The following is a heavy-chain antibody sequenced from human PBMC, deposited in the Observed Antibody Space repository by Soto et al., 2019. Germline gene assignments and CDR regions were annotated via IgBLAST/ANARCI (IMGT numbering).Heavy chain of an antibody. Sequence: GASVKVSCKASGYTFTSYAMHWVRQAPGQRLEWMGWINAGNGNTKYSQKFQGRVTITRDTSASTAYMELSSLRSEDTAVYYCARGVAGTAQYDYWGQGTLVTVSS. CDR3: ARGVAGTAQYDY. V-gene: IGHV1-3*01. CDR2: INAGNGNT. CDR1: GYTFTSYA. D-gene: IGHD6-19*01. J-gene: IGHJ4*02.